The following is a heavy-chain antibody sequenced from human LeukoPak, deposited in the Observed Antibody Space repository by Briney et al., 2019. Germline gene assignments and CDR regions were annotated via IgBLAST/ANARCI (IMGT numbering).Heavy chain of an antibody. CDR2: IYSGGST. J-gene: IGHJ5*02. CDR1: GFTVSSNY. CDR3: ARHDWFDP. V-gene: IGHV3-66*04. Sequence: PGGSLRLSCAASGFTVSSNYMSWVRQAPGKGLEWVSVIYSGGSTYYADSVKGRFTISRDNSKNTVYLQMNSLRVEDTAVYYCARHDWFDPWGQGTRITVSS.